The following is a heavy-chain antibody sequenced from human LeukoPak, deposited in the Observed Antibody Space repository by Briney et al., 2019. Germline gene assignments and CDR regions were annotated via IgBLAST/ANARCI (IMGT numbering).Heavy chain of an antibody. Sequence: ASVNVSCKASGYTFTGYYMHWVRQAPGQGLEWMGWINPNSGGTNYAQKFQGRVTMTRDTSISTAYMELSRLRSDDTAVYYCARDLYYYDSSGYSHHDAFDIWGQGTMVTVSS. CDR1: GYTFTGYY. J-gene: IGHJ3*02. CDR3: ARDLYYYDSSGYSHHDAFDI. D-gene: IGHD3-22*01. V-gene: IGHV1-2*02. CDR2: INPNSGGT.